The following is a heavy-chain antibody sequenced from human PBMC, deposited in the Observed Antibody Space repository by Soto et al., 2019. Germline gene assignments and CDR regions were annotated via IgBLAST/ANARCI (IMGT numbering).Heavy chain of an antibody. J-gene: IGHJ4*02. CDR2: INPNSGGT. CDR3: ARAPNSSGWYDY. D-gene: IGHD6-19*01. V-gene: IGHV1-2*04. CDR1: GYTFTGYY. Sequence: ASVKVSCKASGYTFTGYYMDLVRQAPGQGLEWMGWINPNSGGTNYAQKFQGWVTMTRDTPISTAYMELSRLRSDDTAVYYCARAPNSSGWYDYWGQGTLVTVS.